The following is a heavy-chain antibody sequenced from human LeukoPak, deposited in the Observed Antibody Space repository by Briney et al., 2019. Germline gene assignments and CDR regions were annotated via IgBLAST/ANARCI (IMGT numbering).Heavy chain of an antibody. Sequence: SETLSLTXAVYGGSFSGYYWSWVRQPPGKGLEWIGEINHSGSTNYNPSLKSRVTISVDTSKNQFSLTLNSVTAADTAVYYCARGISDDFWSGYDTFDYWGHGTLVTVSS. V-gene: IGHV4-34*01. D-gene: IGHD3-3*01. J-gene: IGHJ4*01. CDR2: INHSGST. CDR3: ARGISDDFWSGYDTFDY. CDR1: GGSFSGYY.